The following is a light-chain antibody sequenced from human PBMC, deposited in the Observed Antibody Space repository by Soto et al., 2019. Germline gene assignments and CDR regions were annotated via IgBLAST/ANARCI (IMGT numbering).Light chain of an antibody. J-gene: IGKJ5*01. CDR1: ETISTF. CDR3: QQSYSTSPIT. V-gene: IGKV1-39*01. Sequence: DIQMTQSPSSLSASVGDRVTMTCRASETISTFLNWYQHKPGKAPKLLISAASYLQGGVPSRFSGSGSGTEFTLTINGLQPEDFASYYCQQSYSTSPITFGQGTRLEIK. CDR2: AAS.